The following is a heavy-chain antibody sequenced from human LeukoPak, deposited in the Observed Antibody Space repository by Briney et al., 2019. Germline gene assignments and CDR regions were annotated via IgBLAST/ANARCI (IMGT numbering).Heavy chain of an antibody. V-gene: IGHV4-4*07. Sequence: PSETLSLTCTVSGGSLSSYYWSWIRQPAGKGLEWIGRIYTSGSTDYNPSLKSRVTMSVDTSKNQFSLKLSSVTAADTAMYYCARVKAAGTVDYWGQGTLVTVSS. J-gene: IGHJ4*02. CDR1: GGSLSSYY. CDR2: IYTSGST. D-gene: IGHD6-13*01. CDR3: ARVKAAGTVDY.